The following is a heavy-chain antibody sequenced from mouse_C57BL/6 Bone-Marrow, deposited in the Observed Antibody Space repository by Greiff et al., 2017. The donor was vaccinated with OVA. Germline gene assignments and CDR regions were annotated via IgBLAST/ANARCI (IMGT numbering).Heavy chain of an antibody. J-gene: IGHJ2*01. CDR2: IYPGDGDT. D-gene: IGHD1-1*01. Sequence: QVQLKESGAELVKPGASVKISCKASGYAFSSYWMNWVKQRPGKGLEWIGQIYPGDGDTNYNGKFKGKATLTADKSSSTAYMQLSSLTSEDSAVYFCARERDFITTVVDYWGQGTTLTVSS. CDR3: ARERDFITTVVDY. V-gene: IGHV1-80*01. CDR1: GYAFSSYW.